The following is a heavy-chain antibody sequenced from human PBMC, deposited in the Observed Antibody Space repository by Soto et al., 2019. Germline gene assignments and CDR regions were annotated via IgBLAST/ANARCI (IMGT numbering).Heavy chain of an antibody. CDR2: INSEGTGT. J-gene: IGHJ4*02. V-gene: IGHV3-74*01. D-gene: IGHD3-22*01. CDR1: GFTFSSYW. Sequence: EVQLVESGGGLVQPGGSLRLSCAASGFTFSSYWMHWVRQVPGKGLVWVSRINSEGTGTIYADSVKGRFTISRDNAKNTLYLQMNSLRAEDTAVYYCVRDYDSSGYNSDYWGQGTPVPVSS. CDR3: VRDYDSSGYNSDY.